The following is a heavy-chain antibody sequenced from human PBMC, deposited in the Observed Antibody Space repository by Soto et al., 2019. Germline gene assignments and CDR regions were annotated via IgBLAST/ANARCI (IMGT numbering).Heavy chain of an antibody. Sequence: PSETLSLTCAVSGGSISSSNWWSWVRQPPGKGLEWIGEIYHSGSTNYNPSLKSRVTISVDKSKNQFSLKLSSVTAADTAVYYCARVGGGYDKEYFDYWGQGTLVTVSS. CDR3: ARVGGGYDKEYFDY. CDR2: IYHSGST. D-gene: IGHD5-12*01. V-gene: IGHV4-4*02. J-gene: IGHJ4*02. CDR1: GGSISSSNW.